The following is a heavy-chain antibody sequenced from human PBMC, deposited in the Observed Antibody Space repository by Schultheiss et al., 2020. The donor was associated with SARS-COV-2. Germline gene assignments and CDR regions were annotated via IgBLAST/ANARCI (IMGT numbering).Heavy chain of an antibody. CDR3: ARLRWENIYYGMDV. CDR1: GFTFSSYG. CDR2: ISYDGSNK. J-gene: IGHJ6*02. V-gene: IGHV3-30*03. D-gene: IGHD1-26*01. Sequence: GGSLRLSCAGSGFTFSSYGMHWVRQAPGKGLEWVAVISYDGSNKYYADSVKGRFTISRDNAKNSLYLQMNSLRAEDTAVYYCARLRWENIYYGMDVWGQGTTVTVSS.